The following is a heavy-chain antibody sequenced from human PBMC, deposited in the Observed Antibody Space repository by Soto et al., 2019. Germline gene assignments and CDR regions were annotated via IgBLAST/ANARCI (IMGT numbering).Heavy chain of an antibody. J-gene: IGHJ6*02. CDR1: GGTFSSYA. Sequence: SVKVSCKASGGTFSSYAISWLRQAPGQGLEWMGGIIPIFGTANYAQKFQGRVTITADESTSTAYMELSSLRSEDTAVYYCARGGSGNYYYYGMDVWGQGTTVTVPS. D-gene: IGHD3-10*01. V-gene: IGHV1-69*13. CDR3: ARGGSGNYYYYGMDV. CDR2: IIPIFGTA.